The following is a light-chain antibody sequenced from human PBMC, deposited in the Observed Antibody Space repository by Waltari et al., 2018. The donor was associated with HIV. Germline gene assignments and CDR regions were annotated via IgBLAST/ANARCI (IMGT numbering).Light chain of an antibody. Sequence: SYVLTQPPSVSVAPGKTAKITCVGNNIGTKSVHWYQQKPDQAPVLVIYYNADRPSGIAVRVSGSNTGNTATLTINRVEAGDEADYYCHVWDTISDHVVFGGESKQTVL. J-gene: IGLJ2*01. CDR3: HVWDTISDHVV. CDR2: YNA. CDR1: NIGTKS. V-gene: IGLV3-21*04.